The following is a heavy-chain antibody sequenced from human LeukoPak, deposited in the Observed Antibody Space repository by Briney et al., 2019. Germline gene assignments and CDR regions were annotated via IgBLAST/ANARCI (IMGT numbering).Heavy chain of an antibody. CDR2: IYTSGTF. J-gene: IGHJ4*02. D-gene: IGHD6-13*01. CDR1: GGSISSSY. V-gene: IGHV4-4*07. CDR3: ARGGSSWYPVL. Sequence: PSETLSLTCSVSGGSISSSYWSWIRQPAGKGLEWIGRIYTSGTFNYNPSLKSRVTMSVDTSKNQFSLKLSSVTAADTAVYYCARGGSSWYPVLWGQGTLVTVSS.